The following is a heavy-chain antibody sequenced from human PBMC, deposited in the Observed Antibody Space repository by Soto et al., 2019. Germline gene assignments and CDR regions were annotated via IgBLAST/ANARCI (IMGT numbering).Heavy chain of an antibody. V-gene: IGHV1-45*02. CDR1: GYTFTYRF. Sequence: ASVKVSCKTSGYTFTYRFLHWVRQAPGQALQWMGRITPFRGETIYAQKFQDRVTLTRDRSMTTAYMELSSLGPDDTAMYYCARSSLGGTAGDPFDIWGQGTMVTVSS. D-gene: IGHD1-26*01. J-gene: IGHJ3*02. CDR3: ARSSLGGTAGDPFDI. CDR2: ITPFRGET.